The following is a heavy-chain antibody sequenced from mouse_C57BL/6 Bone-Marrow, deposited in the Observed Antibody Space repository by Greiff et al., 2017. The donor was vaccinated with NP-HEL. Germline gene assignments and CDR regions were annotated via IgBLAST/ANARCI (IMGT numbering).Heavy chain of an antibody. Sequence: EVQRVESGPGLVKPSQSLSLTCSVTGYSITSGYYWNWIRQFPGNKLEWMGYISYDGSNNYNPSLKNRISITRDTSKNQFFLKLNSVTTEDTATYYCARANYVDYWGQGTTLTVSS. CDR3: ARANYVDY. CDR2: ISYDGSN. V-gene: IGHV3-6*01. CDR1: GYSITSGYY. J-gene: IGHJ2*01.